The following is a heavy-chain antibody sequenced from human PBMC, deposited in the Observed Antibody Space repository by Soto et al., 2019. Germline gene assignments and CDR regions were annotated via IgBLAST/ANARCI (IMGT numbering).Heavy chain of an antibody. J-gene: IGHJ4*02. CDR3: VTNRGFAFYYFDS. Sequence: QVQLQESGPGLVKPSQTLSLTCAVSGVSMRTGGYYWTWIRQDPGKGLEWIGYVYFSGTTYYNPSRQYRVTRSVDLSKNQFSLKRTSVTAADTAVYYCVTNRGFAFYYFDSWGQGTLVTVSS. D-gene: IGHD2-8*01. V-gene: IGHV4-31*11. CDR2: VYFSGTT. CDR1: GVSMRTGGYY.